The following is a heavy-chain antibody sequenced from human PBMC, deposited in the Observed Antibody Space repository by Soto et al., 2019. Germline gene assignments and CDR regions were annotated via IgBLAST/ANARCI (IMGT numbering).Heavy chain of an antibody. CDR2: IYYRGST. V-gene: IGHV4-59*08. J-gene: IGHJ3*02. Sequence: QVQLQESGPGLVKPSETLSLTCTVSGGSISSYYWSWIRQPPGKGLEWIGYIYYRGSTKYNPSLTSRVTISLTTSQNQFSLKLSSVTAADTAVYYCARRYGDAFDIWGQGTMVTVSS. CDR3: ARRYGDAFDI. D-gene: IGHD4-17*01. CDR1: GGSISSYY.